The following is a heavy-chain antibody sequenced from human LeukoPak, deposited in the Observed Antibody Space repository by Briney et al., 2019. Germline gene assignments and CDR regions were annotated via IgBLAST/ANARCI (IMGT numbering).Heavy chain of an antibody. D-gene: IGHD7-27*01. Sequence: PGGSLRLSCAASGFTFSGYAMSWVRQAPGKGLEWVSGISTSGTYTYYADSVKGRFTISRASSKNTLYLQMNSLRAEALAVYYWAKALLGWTRGGDYWRQGTLVTVSS. CDR2: ISTSGTYT. CDR3: AKALLGWTRGGDY. J-gene: IGHJ4*02. CDR1: GFTFSGYA. V-gene: IGHV3-23*01.